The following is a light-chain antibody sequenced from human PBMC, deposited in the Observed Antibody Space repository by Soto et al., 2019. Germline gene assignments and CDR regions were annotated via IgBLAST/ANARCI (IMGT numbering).Light chain of an antibody. J-gene: IGKJ1*01. CDR1: QSVSSNY. Sequence: EIVLTQSPGTLSLSPGERATLSCRARQSVSSNYLAWYQQKPGQAPRLLIYGASSRATGIPDRFSGSGSGTDFTLTISRLEPEDSAVYYCLQYGSSPWTFGQGTKVEIK. CDR3: LQYGSSPWT. V-gene: IGKV3-20*01. CDR2: GAS.